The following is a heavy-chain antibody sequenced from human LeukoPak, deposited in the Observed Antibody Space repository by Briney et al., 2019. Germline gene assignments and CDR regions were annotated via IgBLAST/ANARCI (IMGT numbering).Heavy chain of an antibody. Sequence: ASVKVSCKASGYTFTGYYMHWVRQAPGQGLEWMGWINPNSGGTNYAQKFQGRVTLTRDTSITTAYMDLSRLRSDDTAVYHCARGGELTSFYDAFDIWGQGTMVTVSS. CDR2: INPNSGGT. D-gene: IGHD2-2*01. V-gene: IGHV1-2*02. J-gene: IGHJ3*02. CDR3: ARGGELTSFYDAFDI. CDR1: GYTFTGYY.